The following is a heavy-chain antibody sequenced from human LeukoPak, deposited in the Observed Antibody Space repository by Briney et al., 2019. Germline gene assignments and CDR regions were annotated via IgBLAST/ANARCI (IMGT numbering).Heavy chain of an antibody. D-gene: IGHD6-19*01. CDR1: GYTLTELS. J-gene: IGHJ4*02. CDR3: ATHRWDSSGWYPYFFDY. V-gene: IGHV1-24*01. CDR2: FDPEDDET. Sequence: GASVKVSCKVSGYTLTELSIHWVRQAPGKGLEWMGGFDPEDDETIYAQKFQGRVTMTEDTLPDTTYMELSSLRSEDTAVYYCATHRWDSSGWYPYFFDYWGQGTLVTVSS.